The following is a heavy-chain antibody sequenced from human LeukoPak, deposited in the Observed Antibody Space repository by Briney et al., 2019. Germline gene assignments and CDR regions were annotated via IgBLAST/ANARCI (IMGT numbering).Heavy chain of an antibody. CDR1: GGSISSGDYY. CDR3: ARGKWVAAAGMLDY. CDR2: IYYSGST. Sequence: PSQTLSLTCTVSGGSISSGDYYWSWIRQPPRKGLEWIGYIYYSGSTYYNPSLKSRVTISVDTSKNQFSLKLSSVTAADTAVYYCARGKWVAAAGMLDYWGQGTLVTVSS. J-gene: IGHJ4*02. D-gene: IGHD6-13*01. V-gene: IGHV4-30-4*08.